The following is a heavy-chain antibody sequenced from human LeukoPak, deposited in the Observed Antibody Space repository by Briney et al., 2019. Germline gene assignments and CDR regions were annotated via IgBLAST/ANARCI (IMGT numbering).Heavy chain of an antibody. D-gene: IGHD3-10*01. J-gene: IGHJ4*02. CDR3: ARGKEVITMLRGLKPGYYFDY. CDR2: IHYSGST. Sequence: PSETLSLTCTVSGGSISSSSYYWSWIRQPPGKGLEWIGYIHYSGSTKYKSSLKSRVTISVDTSKNQFSLKLNSVAAADTAVYYCARGKEVITMLRGLKPGYYFDYWGQGTLVTVSS. CDR1: GGSISSSSYY. V-gene: IGHV4-61*01.